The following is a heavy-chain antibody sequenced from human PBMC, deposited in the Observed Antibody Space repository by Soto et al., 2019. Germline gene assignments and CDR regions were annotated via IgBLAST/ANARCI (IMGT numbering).Heavy chain of an antibody. CDR1: GFIFSSYA. D-gene: IGHD6-6*01. J-gene: IGHJ6*02. CDR2: IRGSDGST. Sequence: GGSLRLSCAASGFIFSSYAMTWVRQAPGKGLEWVSTIRGSDGSTYYADSVKGRFSISRDNSRSTLYLQMNSLRAEDTAVYYCAKYSDSSGDYYYGLDVWGQGTTVTVSS. CDR3: AKYSDSSGDYYYGLDV. V-gene: IGHV3-23*01.